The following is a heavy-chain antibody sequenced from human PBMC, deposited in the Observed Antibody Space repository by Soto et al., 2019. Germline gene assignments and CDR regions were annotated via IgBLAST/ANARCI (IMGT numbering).Heavy chain of an antibody. Sequence: SVKVSCKASVGTFSSYAISWVRQAPGQGLEWMGGIIPIFGTANYAQKFQGRVTITADESTSTSYMELSSLRSEDTAVYYCARAVRYSSSPAYFDYWGQGTLVTVSS. CDR1: VGTFSSYA. J-gene: IGHJ4*02. V-gene: IGHV1-69*13. D-gene: IGHD6-13*01. CDR2: IIPIFGTA. CDR3: ARAVRYSSSPAYFDY.